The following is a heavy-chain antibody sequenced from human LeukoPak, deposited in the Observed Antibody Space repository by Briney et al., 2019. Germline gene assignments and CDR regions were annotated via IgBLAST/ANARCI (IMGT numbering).Heavy chain of an antibody. J-gene: IGHJ3*02. CDR2: IRYDGSNK. CDR1: GFTFSNYW. V-gene: IGHV3-30*02. CDR3: AKDQYYGSGSYFTFDI. Sequence: GGSLRLSCEASGFTFSNYWMSWVRQAPGKGLEWVAFIRYDGSNKYYADSVKGRFTISRDNSKNTLYFEMNSLRAEDTAVYFCAKDQYYGSGSYFTFDIWGQGRMVTVSS. D-gene: IGHD3-10*01.